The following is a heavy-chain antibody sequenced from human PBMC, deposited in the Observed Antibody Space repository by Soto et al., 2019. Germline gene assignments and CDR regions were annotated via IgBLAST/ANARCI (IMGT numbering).Heavy chain of an antibody. CDR1: GDSVSSNSAA. Sequence: PSQTLSLTCAISGDSVSSNSAAWNWIRQSPSRGLEWLGRTYYRSKWYNDYAVSVKSRITINPDTSKNQFSLQLNSVTPEDTAVYYCARDPVLRYFDWLNYYYGMDVWGQGTTVTGSS. J-gene: IGHJ6*02. V-gene: IGHV6-1*01. CDR3: ARDPVLRYFDWLNYYYGMDV. CDR2: TYYRSKWYN. D-gene: IGHD3-9*01.